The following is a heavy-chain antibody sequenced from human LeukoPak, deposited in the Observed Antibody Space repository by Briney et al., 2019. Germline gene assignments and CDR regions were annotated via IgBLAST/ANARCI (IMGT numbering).Heavy chain of an antibody. CDR3: ARTTVPSPDAFDI. V-gene: IGHV4-59*08. J-gene: IGHJ3*02. CDR2: IYYSGST. Sequence: SETLSLTCTVSGGSISSYYWSWIRQPPGKGLEWIGYIYYSGSTNYNPSLKSRVTISVDTSKNQFSLRLSSVTAADTAVYYCARTTVPSPDAFDICGQGTMVTVSS. CDR1: GGSISSYY. D-gene: IGHD4-17*01.